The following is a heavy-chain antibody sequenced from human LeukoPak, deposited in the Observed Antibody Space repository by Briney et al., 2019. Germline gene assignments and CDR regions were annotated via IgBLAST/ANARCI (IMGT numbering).Heavy chain of an antibody. Sequence: GGSLRLSCAASGFTFDDYAMHWVRQAPGKGLEWVSGISWNSGSIGYADSVKGRFTISRDNAKNSLYLQMNSLRAEDTALYYCAKDITPRGQLDWYFDLWGRGTLVTVSS. J-gene: IGHJ2*01. CDR3: AKDITPRGQLDWYFDL. CDR2: ISWNSGSI. D-gene: IGHD1-1*01. V-gene: IGHV3-9*01. CDR1: GFTFDDYA.